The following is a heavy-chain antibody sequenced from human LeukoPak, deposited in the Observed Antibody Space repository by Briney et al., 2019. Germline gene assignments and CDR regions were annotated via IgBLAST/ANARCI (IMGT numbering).Heavy chain of an antibody. D-gene: IGHD3-22*01. V-gene: IGHV4-34*01. CDR3: ARWRYYYDSSGYNPESDAFDI. CDR1: GGSFSGYY. CDR2: INHSGST. J-gene: IGHJ3*02. Sequence: SETLSLTCAVYGGSFSGYYWSWIRQPPGKGLEWIGEINHSGSTNYNPSLKSRLTISVDTSKNQFSLKLSSVTAADTAVYYCARWRYYYDSSGYNPESDAFDIWGQGTMVTVSS.